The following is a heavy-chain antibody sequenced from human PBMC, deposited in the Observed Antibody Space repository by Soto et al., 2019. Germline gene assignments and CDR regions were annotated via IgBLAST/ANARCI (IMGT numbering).Heavy chain of an antibody. J-gene: IGHJ3*02. V-gene: IGHV1-18*04. CDR1: GYTFTRYG. CDR3: ARGLSMGRITIFGVVTEDAFDI. Sequence: ASLKVSCKASGYTFTRYGISWVRQAPGQGLEWMGWISAYNGNTNYAQKLQGRVTMTTDTSTSTAYMELRSLRSDDTAVYYCARGLSMGRITIFGVVTEDAFDIWGQGTMVTVSS. D-gene: IGHD3-3*01. CDR2: ISAYNGNT.